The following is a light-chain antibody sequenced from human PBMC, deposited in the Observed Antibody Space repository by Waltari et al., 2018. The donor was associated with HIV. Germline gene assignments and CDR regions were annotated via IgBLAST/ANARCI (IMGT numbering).Light chain of an antibody. J-gene: IGLJ2*01. CDR3: QVWDSSTV. CDR1: NIGSKN. V-gene: IGLV3-9*01. Sequence: SYELTQPLSVSVALGQTARITCGGNNIGSKNGHWYQHKPGQAPVLVIHRDNNRPSGIPEGSTGSNSGNTATLTISRAQAGEEADYYCQVWDSSTVFGGGTKLTVL. CDR2: RDN.